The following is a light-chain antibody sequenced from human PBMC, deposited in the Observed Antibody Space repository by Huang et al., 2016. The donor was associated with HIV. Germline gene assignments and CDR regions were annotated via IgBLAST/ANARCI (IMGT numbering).Light chain of an antibody. V-gene: IGKV3-15*01. J-gene: IGKJ2*01. Sequence: VMMSQSPATLAASPGARVTLSCGASQSVNTNLDWYQQKPGQPPRLLIYAASTRATGVPARFAGSGSGTEFTLTIDSLQSDDFAVYYCQQYNKWPPEYTFGQGTRLEIK. CDR2: AAS. CDR3: QQYNKWPPEYT. CDR1: QSVNTN.